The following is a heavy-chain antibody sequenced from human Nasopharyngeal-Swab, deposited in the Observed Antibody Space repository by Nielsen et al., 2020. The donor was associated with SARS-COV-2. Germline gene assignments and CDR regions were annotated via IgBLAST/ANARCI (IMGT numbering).Heavy chain of an antibody. D-gene: IGHD6-13*01. CDR2: ISSSSSYI. Sequence: GSLKISCAASGFTFSSYSMNWVRQAPGKGLEWVSSISSSSSYIYYADSVKGRFTISRDNAKNSLYLQMNSLRAEDTAVYYCAREPYSSSFQLTLYYYYYYGMDVWGQGTTVTVSS. CDR3: AREPYSSSFQLTLYYYYYYGMDV. J-gene: IGHJ6*02. CDR1: GFTFSSYS. V-gene: IGHV3-21*01.